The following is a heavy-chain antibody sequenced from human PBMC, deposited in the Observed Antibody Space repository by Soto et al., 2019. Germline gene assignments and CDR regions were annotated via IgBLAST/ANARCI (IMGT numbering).Heavy chain of an antibody. CDR1: GFTFSRYG. CDR2: IWYDGSNK. V-gene: IGHV3-33*01. J-gene: IGHJ4*02. CDR3: ARDYDCSGYPRYYFDY. Sequence: GGSLRLSCAASGFTFSRYGMHWVRQAPGKGLEWVAVIWYDGSNKYYADSVKGRFTISRDNSKNTLYLQMNSLRAEDTAVYYCARDYDCSGYPRYYFDYCGQATLVTVSS. D-gene: IGHD3-22*01.